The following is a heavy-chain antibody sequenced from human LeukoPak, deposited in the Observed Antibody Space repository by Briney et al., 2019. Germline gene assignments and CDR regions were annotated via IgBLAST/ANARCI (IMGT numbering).Heavy chain of an antibody. J-gene: IGHJ4*02. CDR1: GYIFTNYA. CDR2: INPSGGST. V-gene: IGHV1-46*01. CDR3: ARGFGELFRLGY. Sequence: ASVKVSCKASGYIFTNYAMHWVRQAPGQRLEWMGIINPSGGSTSYAQKFQGRVTMTRDTSTSTVYMELSSLRSEDTAVYYCARGFGELFRLGYWGQGTLVTVSS. D-gene: IGHD3-10*01.